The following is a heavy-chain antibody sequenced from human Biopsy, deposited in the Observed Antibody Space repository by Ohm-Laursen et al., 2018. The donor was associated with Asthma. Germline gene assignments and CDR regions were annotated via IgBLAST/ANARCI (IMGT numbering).Heavy chain of an antibody. V-gene: IGHV1-69*13. CDR2: IQSVFGTT. J-gene: IGHJ4*02. CDR1: GGTFNTYV. D-gene: IGHD2-2*01. Sequence: SVKVSCNSLGGTFNTYVIGWVRQAPGQGLEWMGGIQSVFGTTTYPLKFQDRVTITADDSTSTVYMELSSLRSEDTAVYYCARKAGSCISRTCYSLDFWGQGTLVTVSS. CDR3: ARKAGSCISRTCYSLDF.